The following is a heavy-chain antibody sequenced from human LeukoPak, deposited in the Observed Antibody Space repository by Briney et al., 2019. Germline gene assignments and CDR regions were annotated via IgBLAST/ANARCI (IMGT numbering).Heavy chain of an antibody. Sequence: PGGSQRLSCAASGFTFSSYAMSWVRQAPGKGLEWVSAISGSGGSTYYADSVKGRFTISRDNSKNTLYLQMNSLRAEDTAVYYCAKVGYSSSWYSGGYYYGMDVWGQGTTVTVSS. CDR1: GFTFSSYA. CDR3: AKVGYSSSWYSGGYYYGMDV. V-gene: IGHV3-23*01. CDR2: ISGSGGST. D-gene: IGHD6-13*01. J-gene: IGHJ6*02.